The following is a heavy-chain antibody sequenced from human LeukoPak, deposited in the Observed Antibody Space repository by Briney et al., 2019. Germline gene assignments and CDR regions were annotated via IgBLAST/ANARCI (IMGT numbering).Heavy chain of an antibody. D-gene: IGHD3-10*01. CDR1: GFTFSNYA. CDR2: ISGSGDLT. Sequence: PGGPLRLSCAASGFTFSNYAMTWVRQAPGKGLVWVLTISGSGDLTYFADSVKGRFTISKDNSKNTLYLQMNSLRAEDTALYYCSKDAGSGTYGTFDYWGQGTLVIVSS. CDR3: SKDAGSGTYGTFDY. J-gene: IGHJ4*02. V-gene: IGHV3-23*01.